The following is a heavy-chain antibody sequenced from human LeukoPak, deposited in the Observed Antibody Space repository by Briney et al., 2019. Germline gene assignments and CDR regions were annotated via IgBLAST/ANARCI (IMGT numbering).Heavy chain of an antibody. CDR3: ASESGYSYGHPYYFDY. Sequence: GGSLRLSCAASGFTFSSYWMSWVRQAPGKGLEWVANIKQDGSEKYYVDSVKGRFTISRDNAKNSLYLQMNSLRAEDTAVYYCASESGYSYGHPYYFDYWGQGTLVTVSS. V-gene: IGHV3-7*01. J-gene: IGHJ4*02. CDR2: IKQDGSEK. D-gene: IGHD5-18*01. CDR1: GFTFSSYW.